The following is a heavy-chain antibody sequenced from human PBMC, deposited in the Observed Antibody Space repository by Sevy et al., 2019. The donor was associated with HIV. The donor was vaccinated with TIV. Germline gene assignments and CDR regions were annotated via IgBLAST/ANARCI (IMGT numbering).Heavy chain of an antibody. CDR2: TSWNSGNI. Sequence: GGSLRLSCAASGFTFDDYAMHWVRQAPGKGLEWVSGTSWNSGNIGYADSVKGRFTISRDNAKNSLYLQMNSLRAEDTALYYCAKDSGTFWGPLDYWGQGTLVTVSS. J-gene: IGHJ4*02. CDR1: GFTFDDYA. V-gene: IGHV3-9*01. CDR3: AKDSGTFWGPLDY. D-gene: IGHD3-16*01.